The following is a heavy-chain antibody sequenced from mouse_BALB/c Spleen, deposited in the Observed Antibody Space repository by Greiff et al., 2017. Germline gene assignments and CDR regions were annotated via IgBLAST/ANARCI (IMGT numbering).Heavy chain of an antibody. V-gene: IGHV5-4*02. CDR2: ISDGGSYT. CDR1: GFTFSDYY. J-gene: IGHJ3*01. Sequence: EVQVVESGGGLVKPGGSLKLSCAASGFTFSDYYMYWVRQTPEKRLEWVATISDGGSYTYYPDSVKGRFTISRDNAKNNLYLQMSSLKSEDTAMYYCAREPTTVVATRTWFAYWGQGTLVTVSA. CDR3: AREPTTVVATRTWFAY. D-gene: IGHD1-1*01.